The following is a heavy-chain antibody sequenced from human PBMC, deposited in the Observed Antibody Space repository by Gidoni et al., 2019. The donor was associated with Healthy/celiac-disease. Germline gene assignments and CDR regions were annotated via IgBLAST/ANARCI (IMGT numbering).Heavy chain of an antibody. CDR2: IYTSGST. J-gene: IGHJ4*02. CDR3: ARDRSTAPGLGY. D-gene: IGHD2-2*01. Sequence: QVQLQESGPGLVKPSQTLSLTCTVPGGSISSGSYYWSWIRQPAGKGLEWIGRIYTSGSTNYNPSLKSRVTISVDTSKNQFSLKLSSVTAADTAVYYCARDRSTAPGLGYWGQGTLVTVSS. CDR1: GGSISSGSYY. V-gene: IGHV4-61*02.